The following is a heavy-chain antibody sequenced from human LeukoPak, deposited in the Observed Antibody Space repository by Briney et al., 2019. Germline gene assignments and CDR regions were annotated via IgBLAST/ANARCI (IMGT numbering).Heavy chain of an antibody. D-gene: IGHD6-13*01. V-gene: IGHV4-61*02. J-gene: IGHJ1*01. CDR2: IYTSGST. CDR1: GGSISSGSYY. CDR3: ARVAAGTGFFQH. Sequence: SQTLSLTCTVSGGSISSGSYYWSWIRQPAGKGLEWIGRIYTSGSTNYNPSLKSRVTISVDTSKNQLSLKLSSVTAADTAVYYCARVAAGTGFFQHWGQGTLVTVSS.